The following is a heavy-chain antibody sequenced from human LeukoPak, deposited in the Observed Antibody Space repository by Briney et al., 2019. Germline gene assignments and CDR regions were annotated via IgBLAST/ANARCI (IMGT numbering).Heavy chain of an antibody. Sequence: PGESLRLSCAASGFTFSSYALSWVRQAPGKGLEWVSAISDSGGSTYYADSVKGRFTISRDNSKNTLYLQMNSLRAEDTAVYYCATYDFWSGYGVGYWGQGTLVTVSS. J-gene: IGHJ4*02. CDR3: ATYDFWSGYGVGY. D-gene: IGHD3-3*01. CDR2: ISDSGGST. CDR1: GFTFSSYA. V-gene: IGHV3-23*01.